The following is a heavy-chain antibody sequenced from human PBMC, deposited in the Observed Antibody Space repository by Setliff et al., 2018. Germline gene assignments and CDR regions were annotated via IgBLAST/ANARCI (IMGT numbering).Heavy chain of an antibody. D-gene: IGHD1-1*01. CDR1: GFTFSRHA. V-gene: IGHV3-30*15. J-gene: IGHJ4*02. CDR2: MSNDGSDK. CDR3: ATWDGKYSRY. Sequence: GGSLRLSCAASGFTFSRHAMHWVRQAPGKGLEWVAVMSNDGSDKNYADSVKGRFNISRNNSKNTLYLQMGSLRAEDMAVYYCATWDGKYSRYWGQGTLVTVSS.